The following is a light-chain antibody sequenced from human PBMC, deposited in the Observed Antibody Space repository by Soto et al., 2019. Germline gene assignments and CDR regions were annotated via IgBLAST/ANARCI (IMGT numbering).Light chain of an antibody. J-gene: IGLJ2*01. CDR1: RSNIGAGHD. Sequence: RSNIGAGHDVHWYQQLPGTAPKLLIYGNNKRPSGVPDRFSGSKSGTSASLAITGLQAEDEADYYCQSYDSSLSGSIFGGRTKLTVL. V-gene: IGLV1-40*01. CDR3: QSYDSSLSGSI. CDR2: GNN.